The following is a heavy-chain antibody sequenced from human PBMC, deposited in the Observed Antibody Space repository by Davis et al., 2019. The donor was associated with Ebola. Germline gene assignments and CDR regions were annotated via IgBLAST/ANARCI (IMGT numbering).Heavy chain of an antibody. CDR2: MNPNSGNT. CDR1: GYTFTGYD. J-gene: IGHJ5*02. Sequence: ASVKVSCKASGYTFTGYDINWVRQATGQGLEWMGWMNPNSGNTGYAQKFQGRVTMTRENSMSTAYMELRSLRSEDTAVYYCARGGTVLVPAAPWGQGTLVTVSS. CDR3: ARGGTVLVPAAP. V-gene: IGHV1-8*01. D-gene: IGHD2-2*01.